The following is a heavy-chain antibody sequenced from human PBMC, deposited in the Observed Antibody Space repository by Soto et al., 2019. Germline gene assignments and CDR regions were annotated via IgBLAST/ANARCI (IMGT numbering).Heavy chain of an antibody. V-gene: IGHV3-30*18. CDR2: ISYDGSNK. Sequence: PGGSLRLSCAASGFTFSSYGMHWVRQAPGKGLEWVAVISYDGSNKYYADSVKGRFTISRDNSKNTLYLQMNSLRAEDKAVYYRAKDSKGVPGYWGQGTLVTVSS. CDR1: GFTFSSYG. CDR3: AKDSKGVPGY. J-gene: IGHJ4*02.